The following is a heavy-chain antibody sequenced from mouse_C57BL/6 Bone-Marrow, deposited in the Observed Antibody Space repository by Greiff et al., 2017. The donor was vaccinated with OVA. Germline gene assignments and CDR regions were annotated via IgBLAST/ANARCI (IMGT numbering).Heavy chain of an antibody. J-gene: IGHJ1*03. CDR1: GYTFTSYW. V-gene: IGHV1-50*01. CDR3: AIGYYPYWYFDV. CDR2: IDPSDSYT. D-gene: IGHD2-3*01. Sequence: VKLQQPGAELVKPGASVKLSCKASGYTFTSYWMQWVKQRPGQGLEWIGEIDPSDSYTNYNQKFKGKATLTVDTSSSTAYMQLSSLTSEDSAVYYCAIGYYPYWYFDVWGTGTTVTVSS.